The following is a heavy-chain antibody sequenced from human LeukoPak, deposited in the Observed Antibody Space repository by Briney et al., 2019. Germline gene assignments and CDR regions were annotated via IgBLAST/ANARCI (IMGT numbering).Heavy chain of an antibody. D-gene: IGHD2-15*01. J-gene: IGHJ5*02. CDR1: GFTFSSYS. CDR2: ISSSGNTI. CDR3: ARDRGSWYWFDP. Sequence: GGSLRLSCAASGFTFSSYSMNWVRQAPGKGLEWVSYISSSGNTIYYADSVKGRFTISRDNAKNSLYLQMNSLRAEDTAVYYCARDRGSWYWFDPWGQGTLVTVSS. V-gene: IGHV3-48*04.